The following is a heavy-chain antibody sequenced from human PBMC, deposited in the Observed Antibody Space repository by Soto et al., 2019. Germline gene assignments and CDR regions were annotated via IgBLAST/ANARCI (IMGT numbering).Heavy chain of an antibody. Sequence: PGGSLRLSCAASGFTFSSYSMNWVRQAPGKGLEWVSYISSSSSTIYYADSVKGRFTISRDNSKNTLYLQMNSLRAEDTAFYYCAKDHDVDFGSDLDYFDYWGQGTLVTVSS. CDR3: AKDHDVDFGSDLDYFDY. V-gene: IGHV3-48*01. J-gene: IGHJ4*02. D-gene: IGHD5-12*01. CDR2: ISSSSSTI. CDR1: GFTFSSYS.